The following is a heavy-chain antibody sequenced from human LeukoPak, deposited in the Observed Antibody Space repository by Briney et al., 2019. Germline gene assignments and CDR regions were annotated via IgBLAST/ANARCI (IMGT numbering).Heavy chain of an antibody. CDR2: ISGSGST. D-gene: IGHD3-16*01. V-gene: IGHV4-4*07. Sequence: TSETLSLTCSVSGDSISYFYWSWIRQAAGKGLEWIGRISGSGSTYYNPSLKGRVTMSLDTSKNEFSLKMNSVTAADTAVYYCARDLGFGVVDLGYWGQGILVTVSS. CDR3: ARDLGFGVVDLGY. J-gene: IGHJ4*02. CDR1: GDSISYFY.